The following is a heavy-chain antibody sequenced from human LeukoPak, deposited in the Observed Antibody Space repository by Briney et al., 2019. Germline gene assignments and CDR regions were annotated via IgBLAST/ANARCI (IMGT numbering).Heavy chain of an antibody. CDR1: GGSISSGRYY. CDR3: ARVSGYDWESFYDY. D-gene: IGHD5-12*01. Sequence: PSQTLSLTCTVSGGSISSGRYYWSWIRQPAGKGLEWIGRIHTSGSTNYNPSLKSRVTISVDTSKNQFSLKLSSVTAADTAMYYCARVSGYDWESFYDYWGQGSLVTVSS. J-gene: IGHJ4*02. CDR2: IHTSGST. V-gene: IGHV4-61*02.